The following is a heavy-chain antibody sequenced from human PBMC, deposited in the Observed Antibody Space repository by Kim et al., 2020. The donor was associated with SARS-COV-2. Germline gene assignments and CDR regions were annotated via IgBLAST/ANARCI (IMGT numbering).Heavy chain of an antibody. CDR1: GFTFTSYS. CDR3: VSDILGTWF. Sequence: GGSLRLSCVASGFTFTSYSMSWVRQAPGKGPEWVASIKQDGSEKNYIDSVKGRFTISRDNAKNSMYLQMSGLRAEDTAVYYCVSDILGTWF. CDR2: IKQDGSEK. V-gene: IGHV3-7*01. D-gene: IGHD7-27*01. J-gene: IGHJ5*01.